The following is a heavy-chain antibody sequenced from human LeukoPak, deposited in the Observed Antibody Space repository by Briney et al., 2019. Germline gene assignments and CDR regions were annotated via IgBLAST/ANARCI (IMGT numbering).Heavy chain of an antibody. CDR1: GYTFTSYA. V-gene: IGHV1-3*01. D-gene: IGHD3-10*01. J-gene: IGHJ4*02. CDR2: INAGNGNT. CDR3: ARGELWFGSLGLYFDY. Sequence: ASVKVSCKASGYTFTSYAMHWVRQAPGQRLEWMGWINAGNGNTKYSQKFQGRVTITRDTSASTAYMELSSLRSEDTAVYYCARGELWFGSLGLYFDYWGQGTLVTVSS.